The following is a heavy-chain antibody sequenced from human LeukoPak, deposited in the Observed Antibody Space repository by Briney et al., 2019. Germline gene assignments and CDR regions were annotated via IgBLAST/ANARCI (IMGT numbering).Heavy chain of an antibody. J-gene: IGHJ4*02. CDR1: GGSFSGYY. CDR2: IYYSGST. CDR3: ATLVSGYYYFDY. Sequence: SETLSLTCAVYGGSFSGYYWSWIRQPPGKGLEWIGYIYYSGSTNYNPSLKSRVTISVDTSKNQFSLKLSSVTAADTAVYYCATLVSGYYYFDYWGQGTLVTVSS. D-gene: IGHD3-22*01. V-gene: IGHV4-59*01.